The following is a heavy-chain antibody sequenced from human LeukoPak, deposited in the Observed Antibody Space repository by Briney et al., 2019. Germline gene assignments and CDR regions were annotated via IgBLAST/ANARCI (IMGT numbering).Heavy chain of an antibody. V-gene: IGHV1-24*01. CDR3: ATEKRLLWFGELLREYYFDY. Sequence: ASVKVSCKVSGYTLTELSMHWVRQAPGKGLEWMGGFDPEDGETIYAQKFQGRVTMTEDTSTDTAYMELSSLRSEDTAVYYCATEKRLLWFGELLREYYFDYWGQGTLVTVSS. J-gene: IGHJ4*02. CDR2: FDPEDGET. CDR1: GYTLTELS. D-gene: IGHD3-10*01.